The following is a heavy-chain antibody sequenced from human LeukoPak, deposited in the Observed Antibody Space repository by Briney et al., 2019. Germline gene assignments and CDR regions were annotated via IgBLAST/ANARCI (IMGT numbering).Heavy chain of an antibody. V-gene: IGHV3-30-3*01. J-gene: IGHJ4*02. D-gene: IGHD1-1*01. CDR3: ARAGISFFDY. Sequence: GGSLRLSCAASGVTFSSYAMHWVRQAPGKGLEWVAVISYDGSNKYYADSVKGRFTISRDNSKNTLYLQMNSLRAEDTAVYYCARAGISFFDYWGQGTLVTVSS. CDR1: GVTFSSYA. CDR2: ISYDGSNK.